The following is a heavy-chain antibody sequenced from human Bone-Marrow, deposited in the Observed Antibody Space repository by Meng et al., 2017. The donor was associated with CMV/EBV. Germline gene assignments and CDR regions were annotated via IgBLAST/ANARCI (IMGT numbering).Heavy chain of an antibody. D-gene: IGHD1-26*01. CDR1: GFTFDDYA. J-gene: IGHJ4*02. CDR2: ISWNSGSI. Sequence: SLKISCAASGFTFDDYAMHWVRQAPGKGLEWVSGISWNSGSIGYADSVKGRFTISRDNAKNSLYLQMNSLRAEDTAMYYCASMWEGGYWGQGTLVTVSS. CDR3: ASMWEGGY. V-gene: IGHV3-9*01.